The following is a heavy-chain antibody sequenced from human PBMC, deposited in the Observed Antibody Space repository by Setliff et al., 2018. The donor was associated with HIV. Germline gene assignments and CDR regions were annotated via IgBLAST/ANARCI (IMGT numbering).Heavy chain of an antibody. Sequence: GGSLRLSCAASRFTFSDYTMHWVRQAPERGLEWVSAISGSGGNTYYADSVKGRFTISRDNSKNTLYLQMNSLRAEDTAVYYCAKDGDYYDSSGYCYYWGQGTLVTVSS. CDR1: RFTFSDYT. CDR2: ISGSGGNT. V-gene: IGHV3-23*01. CDR3: AKDGDYYDSSGYCYY. J-gene: IGHJ4*02. D-gene: IGHD3-22*01.